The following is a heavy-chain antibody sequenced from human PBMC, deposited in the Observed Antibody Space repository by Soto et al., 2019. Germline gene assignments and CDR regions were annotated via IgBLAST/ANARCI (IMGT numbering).Heavy chain of an antibody. CDR3: ARDPSQCSGSYLYD. V-gene: IGHV3-33*01. CDR1: RFTFSTYF. D-gene: IGHD3-10*02. CDR2: IWYYGSNK. J-gene: IGHJ4*02. Sequence: GGSIRISCQPSRFTFSTYFMPSVSQAPCKGMELVAVIWYYGSNKYYADFVKCRFTISRDNSKNTLFVQMNRLRAEDKAVYCCARDPSQCSGSYLYDGGQGTLVTVSS.